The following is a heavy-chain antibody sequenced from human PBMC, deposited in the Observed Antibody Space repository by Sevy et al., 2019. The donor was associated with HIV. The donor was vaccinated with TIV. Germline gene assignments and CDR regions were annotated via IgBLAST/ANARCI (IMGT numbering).Heavy chain of an antibody. D-gene: IGHD2-2*01. V-gene: IGHV4-59*01. CDR2: IYYSGST. CDR1: GGSISSYY. CDR3: ARAIVVVPAAIQGGYYYGMDV. Sequence: SETLSLTCTVSGGSISSYYWSWIRQPPGKGLEWIGYIYYSGSTNYNPSLKSRVTISVDTSKNQFSLKLSSVTAADTAVYYCARAIVVVPAAIQGGYYYGMDVWGQRTTVTVSS. J-gene: IGHJ6*02.